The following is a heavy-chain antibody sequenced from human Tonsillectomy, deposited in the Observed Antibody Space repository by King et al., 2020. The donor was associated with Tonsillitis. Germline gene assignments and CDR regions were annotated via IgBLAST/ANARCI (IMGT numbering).Heavy chain of an antibody. J-gene: IGHJ3*01. CDR3: AKDWTTVTTLTDAFDF. D-gene: IGHD4-17*01. CDR2: ISGGGDNT. CDR1: GFIFSTYA. V-gene: IGHV3-23*04. Sequence: VQLVESGGGLVQPGGSLRLSCVASGFIFSTYAMNWVRQAPGKGLEWVSAISGGGDNTHYADSVKGRFTISRDNFKNTVYLQMNSLRAEDTAVYYCAKDWTTVTTLTDAFDFWGQGTMVTVSS.